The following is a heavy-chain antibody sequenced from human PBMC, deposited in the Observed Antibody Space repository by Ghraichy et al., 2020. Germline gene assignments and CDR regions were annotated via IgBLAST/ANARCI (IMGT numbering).Heavy chain of an antibody. CDR1: GFTFSSYS. CDR2: ISSSSSYI. J-gene: IGHJ4*02. Sequence: GGSLRLSCAASGFTFSSYSMNWVRQAPGKGLEWVSSISSSSSYIYYADSVKGRFTISRDNAKNSLYLQMNSLRAEDTAVYYCARGRGYSGYDLSFDYWGQGTLVTVSS. CDR3: ARGRGYSGYDLSFDY. V-gene: IGHV3-21*01. D-gene: IGHD5-12*01.